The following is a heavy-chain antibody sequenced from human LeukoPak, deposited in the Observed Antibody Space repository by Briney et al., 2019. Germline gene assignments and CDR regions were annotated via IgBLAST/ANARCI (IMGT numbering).Heavy chain of an antibody. CDR1: DFTFNKDW. CDR2: IKSTVDGGTT. J-gene: IGHJ4*02. D-gene: IGHD4-17*01. V-gene: IGHV3-15*07. Sequence: PGGSLRLSCAASDFTFNKDWMNWVRQAPGKGLEWVGRIKSTVDGGTTDYAAPVKGRFTVSRDDSKNTLYLQMNSLKTEDTAVYYCTTGDYGDPDYWRQGTLVTVSS. CDR3: TTGDYGDPDY.